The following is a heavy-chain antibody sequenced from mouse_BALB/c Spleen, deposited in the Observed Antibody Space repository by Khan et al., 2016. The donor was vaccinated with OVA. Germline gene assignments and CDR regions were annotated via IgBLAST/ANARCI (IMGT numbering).Heavy chain of an antibody. Sequence: EVHLQESGPGLVKPSQSLSPTCTVTGYSITSGYGWNWIRQFPGNKLEWMGYISYSGSTNYNPSLKSRISITRDTSKNQFFLQLNSVTTEDTATYYCARTARIKYWGQGTTLTVSS. CDR1: GYSITSGYG. CDR3: ARTARIKY. J-gene: IGHJ2*01. V-gene: IGHV3-2*02. D-gene: IGHD1-2*01. CDR2: ISYSGST.